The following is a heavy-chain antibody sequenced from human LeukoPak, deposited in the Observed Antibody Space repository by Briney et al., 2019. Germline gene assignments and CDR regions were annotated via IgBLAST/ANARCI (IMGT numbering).Heavy chain of an antibody. CDR1: GDSVSSNSVT. J-gene: IGHJ5*02. D-gene: IGHD2-2*01. CDR2: TYYRSTWYN. V-gene: IGHV6-1*01. Sequence: SQTLSLTCAISGDSVSSNSVTWNWIRQSPSRGLEWLGRTYYRSTWYNDYAVSVRGRITINPDTSKNQFSLHLNSVTPEDTAVYYCARRLTQYDCFDPWGQGILVTVSS. CDR3: ARRLTQYDCFDP.